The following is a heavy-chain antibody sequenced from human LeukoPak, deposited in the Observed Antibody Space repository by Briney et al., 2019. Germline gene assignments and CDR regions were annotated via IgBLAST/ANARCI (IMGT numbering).Heavy chain of an antibody. CDR2: ISASNGNT. D-gene: IGHD3-10*01. CDR1: GYSFTDYA. CDR3: ARDRPTLIRGVKDY. J-gene: IGHJ4*02. Sequence: ASVKVSCKTSGYSFTDYAITWVRQVRGQGLQWVGWISASNGNTDYAQSFRGRATMTTDPSTTTAYLELTSLTSDDTAIYYCARDRPTLIRGVKDYWGQGTLVSVSS. V-gene: IGHV1-18*01.